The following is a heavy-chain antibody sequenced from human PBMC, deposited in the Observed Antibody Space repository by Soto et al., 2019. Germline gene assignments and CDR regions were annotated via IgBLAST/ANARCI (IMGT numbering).Heavy chain of an antibody. CDR1: GGYISSYY. Sequence: QVQLQESGPGLVKPSETLSLICTVSGGYISSYYWSWIRQTPGKGLEWIGYIYYSGGSSYNPSLNSRVTLSLDTSKNQFSLRLSSVTAADTAVYFCASGSGTYVRFDYWGQGTLVTVSS. V-gene: IGHV4-59*01. J-gene: IGHJ4*02. CDR2: IYYSGGS. D-gene: IGHD1-26*01. CDR3: ASGSGTYVRFDY.